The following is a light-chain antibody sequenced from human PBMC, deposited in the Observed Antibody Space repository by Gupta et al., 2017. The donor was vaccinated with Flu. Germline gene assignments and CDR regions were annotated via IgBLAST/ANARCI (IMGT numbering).Light chain of an antibody. CDR2: AAS. Sequence: EIVMTQFPTTLSVSPGERVTLSCRASQSVRSKLAWYQQKPGQAPRLLISAASTRATGTPDRFSGSGSGTEFTLTISSRQSEDFAVYFWQQDNNLYSFGQGTKLEIK. CDR3: QQDNNLYS. V-gene: IGKV3-15*01. CDR1: QSVRSK. J-gene: IGKJ2*03.